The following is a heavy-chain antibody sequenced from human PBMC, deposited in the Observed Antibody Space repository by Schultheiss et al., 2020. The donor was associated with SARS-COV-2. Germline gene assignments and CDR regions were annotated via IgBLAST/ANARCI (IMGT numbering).Heavy chain of an antibody. Sequence: GALRLSCAASGLTFSSYSMNWVRQAPGKGLEWVSYISSSGSTIYYADSVKGRFTISRDNAKKSLYLQMNSLRAEDTAVYYCAIYSNQNYYYGMDVWGQGTTVTVSS. D-gene: IGHD4-11*01. CDR3: AIYSNQNYYYGMDV. CDR2: ISSSGSTI. J-gene: IGHJ6*02. V-gene: IGHV3-48*04. CDR1: GLTFSSYS.